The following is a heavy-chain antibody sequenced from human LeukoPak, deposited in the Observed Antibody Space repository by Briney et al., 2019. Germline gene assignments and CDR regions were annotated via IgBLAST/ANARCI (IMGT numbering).Heavy chain of an antibody. CDR1: GFTFSSYG. CDR2: ISYDGSSK. CDR3: ARAPLYCSGGSCYFDY. Sequence: PGGSLRLSCAASGFTFSSYGMHWVRQAPGKGLEWVAVISYDGSSKDYADSVKGRFTISRDNAKNSLYLQMNSLRAEDTALYYCARAPLYCSGGSCYFDYWGQGTLVTVSS. V-gene: IGHV3-30*03. D-gene: IGHD2-15*01. J-gene: IGHJ4*02.